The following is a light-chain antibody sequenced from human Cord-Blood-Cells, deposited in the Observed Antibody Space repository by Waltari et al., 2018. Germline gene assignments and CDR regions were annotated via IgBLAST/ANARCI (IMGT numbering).Light chain of an antibody. CDR2: DAS. Sequence: DIVYTQSPATLSLSLGERVTLSCRASQSVSSYLAWYQQKPGQAPRLLIYDASNRATGIPARFSGSGSGTDFTLTISSLEPEDFAVYYCQQRSNWPRTFGGGTKVEIK. CDR1: QSVSSY. V-gene: IGKV3-11*01. J-gene: IGKJ4*01. CDR3: QQRSNWPRT.